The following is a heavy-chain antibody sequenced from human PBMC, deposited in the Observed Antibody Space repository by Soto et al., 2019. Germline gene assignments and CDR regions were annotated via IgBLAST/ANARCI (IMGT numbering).Heavy chain of an antibody. Sequence: QITLKESGPTLVKPTQTLTLTCTFSGFSLSTSGVGVGWIRQPPGKALEWLALIYWDDDKRYTPSLKSRLTITKDTSKNQGVLTMTNMDPVDTATYYCAHSATIYGSGTNDYWGQGTLVTVSS. J-gene: IGHJ4*02. V-gene: IGHV2-5*02. CDR2: IYWDDDK. CDR1: GFSLSTSGVG. CDR3: AHSATIYGSGTNDY. D-gene: IGHD3-10*01.